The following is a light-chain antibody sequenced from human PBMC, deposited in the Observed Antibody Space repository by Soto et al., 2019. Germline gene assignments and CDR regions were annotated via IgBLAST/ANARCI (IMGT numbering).Light chain of an antibody. Sequence: DIPMTQSPSSLSASVVDRVTVTCRASQSISSWLAWYQQKPGKAPKLLIYKASSLESGVPSRFSGSGSGTEFTLTISSLQPDDFATYYCQQYNSYPLTFGRGAKVDIK. V-gene: IGKV1-5*03. CDR3: QQYNSYPLT. CDR2: KAS. CDR1: QSISSW. J-gene: IGKJ4*01.